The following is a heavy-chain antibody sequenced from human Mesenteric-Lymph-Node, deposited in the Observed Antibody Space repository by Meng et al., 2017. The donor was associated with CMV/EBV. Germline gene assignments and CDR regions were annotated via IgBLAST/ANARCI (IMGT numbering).Heavy chain of an antibody. CDR2: IIPILGIA. V-gene: IGHV1-69*02. D-gene: IGHD6-13*01. CDR3: AGGIAAAGSRWFDP. Sequence: QVQLVQSGAEVKKPGSPVKVAFKASGGTFSSYTISWVRQAPGQGLEWMGRIIPILGIANYAQKFQGRVTITADKSTSTAYMELSSLRSEDTAVYYCAGGIAAAGSRWFDPWGQGTLVTVSS. CDR1: GGTFSSYT. J-gene: IGHJ5*02.